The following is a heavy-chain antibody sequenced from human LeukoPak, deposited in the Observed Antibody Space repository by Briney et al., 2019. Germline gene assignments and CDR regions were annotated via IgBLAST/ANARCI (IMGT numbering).Heavy chain of an antibody. CDR2: INTDGSST. V-gene: IGHV3-74*01. J-gene: IGHJ4*01. D-gene: IGHD2-21*02. CDR1: GFTFISYG. CDR3: ARELPREVTLDY. Sequence: AGGSLRLSCAASGFTFISYGMQWVRQAPGKGLVWVSRINTDGSSTSYPDSVKGQFTISRDNAKNTLYLQMNSLRAEDTAVYYCARELPREVTLDYWGQGTLVTVSS.